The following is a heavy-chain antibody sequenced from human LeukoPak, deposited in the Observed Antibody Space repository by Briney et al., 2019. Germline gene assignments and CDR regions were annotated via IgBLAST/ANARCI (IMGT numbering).Heavy chain of an antibody. J-gene: IGHJ4*02. V-gene: IGHV1-2*02. Sequence: RASVKVSCKASVYTFTGYYMHWVRQAPGQGREGMGWINPNCGGTNYAQKFQGRVTITRDTYISTAYMELSRLTSSDTAVYYCASVMGRAVEVDYWGQGTLVTVSS. D-gene: IGHD2-8*01. CDR3: ASVMGRAVEVDY. CDR1: VYTFTGYY. CDR2: INPNCGGT.